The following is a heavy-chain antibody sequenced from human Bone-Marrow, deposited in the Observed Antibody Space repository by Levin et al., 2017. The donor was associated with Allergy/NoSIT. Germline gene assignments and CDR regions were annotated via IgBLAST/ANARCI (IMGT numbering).Heavy chain of an antibody. CDR2: ISSSSSYS. V-gene: IGHV3-11*03. CDR1: GFTFSDYY. D-gene: IGHD3-10*01. Sequence: PGGSLRLSCAASGFTFSDYYMSWIRQAPGKGLEWISYISSSSSYSNYAASVKGRFTISRDNAENSLYLQMNSLRAEDTAVYYCERNHPVETYYYGSGRACYYGMEVWGQGTTVTVSS. J-gene: IGHJ6*02. CDR3: ERNHPVETYYYGSGRACYYGMEV.